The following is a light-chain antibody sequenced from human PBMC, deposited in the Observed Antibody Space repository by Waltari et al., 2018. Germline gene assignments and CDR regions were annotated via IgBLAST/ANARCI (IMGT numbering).Light chain of an antibody. Sequence: IVMTQSPDSLAVCLGERATIHCKSSQSVLYSSNNKNYLAWYQQKPGQPPKLLIYWASTRESGVPDRFSGSGSGTDFTLTISSLQAEDVAVYYCQQYYTTPLTFGGGTKVEIK. CDR3: QQYYTTPLT. V-gene: IGKV4-1*01. CDR1: QSVLYSSNNKNY. CDR2: WAS. J-gene: IGKJ4*01.